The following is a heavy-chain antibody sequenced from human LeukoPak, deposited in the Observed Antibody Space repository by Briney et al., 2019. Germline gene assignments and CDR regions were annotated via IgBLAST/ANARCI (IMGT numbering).Heavy chain of an antibody. D-gene: IGHD6-25*01. CDR3: ARHPSGLRYFDY. CDR1: GGSSTSYY. CDR2: INYSGTT. V-gene: IGHV4-59*08. Sequence: SETLSLTCTVSGGSSTSYYWSWIRQPPGKGLEWIGYINYSGTTNCKPSLKSRVTISVDTFKNQFFLKLTSVTAADTAVYYCARHPSGLRYFDYWGQGTLVTVSS. J-gene: IGHJ4*02.